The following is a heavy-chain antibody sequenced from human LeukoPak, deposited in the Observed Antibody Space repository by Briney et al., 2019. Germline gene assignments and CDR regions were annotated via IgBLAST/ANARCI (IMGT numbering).Heavy chain of an antibody. CDR1: GGTFSSYA. D-gene: IGHD6-19*01. CDR3: ARDLAVAGIFDY. CDR2: IIPIFGTP. V-gene: IGHV1-69*05. J-gene: IGHJ4*02. Sequence: ASVKVSCKASGGTFSSYAISWVRQAPGQGLEWMGGIIPIFGTPNYAQKFQGRVTITTDESTSTAYMELSSLRSEDTAVYYCARDLAVAGIFDYWGQGTLVTVSS.